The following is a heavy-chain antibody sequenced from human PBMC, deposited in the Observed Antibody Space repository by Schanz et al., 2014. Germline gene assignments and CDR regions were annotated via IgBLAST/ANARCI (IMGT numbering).Heavy chain of an antibody. CDR2: ISRDGNNK. CDR3: ARDSGSSSWYPSDY. J-gene: IGHJ4*02. Sequence: QAQLVESGGGVVQPGRSLRLSCAASGFAFRSYAMHWVRQAPGKGLEWAALISRDGNNKHYVDSVEGRFTISRDNAKNSLYLQMNSLRAEDTAVYYCARDSGSSSWYPSDYWGQGTLVTVSS. D-gene: IGHD6-13*01. V-gene: IGHV3-30-3*01. CDR1: GFAFRSYA.